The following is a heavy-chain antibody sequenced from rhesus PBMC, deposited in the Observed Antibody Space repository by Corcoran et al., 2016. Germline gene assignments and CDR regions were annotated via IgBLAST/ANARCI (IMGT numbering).Heavy chain of an antibody. V-gene: IGHV4-169*02. CDR1: GGSISSSY. CDR2: IYGSGSST. Sequence: QLQLQESGPGLVKPSETLSVTCAVSGGSISSSYWSWIRQAPGKGLEWIGYIYGSGSSTNYNPSLKSRGTLSVDTSKNQLSLKLSSVTTADTAVYYCAREGRSGSWDFDYWGQGVLVTVSS. D-gene: IGHD6-25*01. J-gene: IGHJ4*01. CDR3: AREGRSGSWDFDY.